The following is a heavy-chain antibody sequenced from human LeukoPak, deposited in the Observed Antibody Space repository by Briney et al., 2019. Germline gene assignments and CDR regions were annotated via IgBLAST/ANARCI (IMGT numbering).Heavy chain of an antibody. CDR1: GFTFSTYA. Sequence: PGGSLRLSCAASGFTFSTYAMSWVRQAPGKGLEWVSGISGSGGSTYYANSVKGRFTISRDNSKNTLYLQMNSLRAEDTAVYYCANYYEVRYYYYYGMDVWGQGTTVTVSS. J-gene: IGHJ6*02. D-gene: IGHD3-22*01. V-gene: IGHV3-23*01. CDR3: ANYYEVRYYYYYGMDV. CDR2: ISGSGGST.